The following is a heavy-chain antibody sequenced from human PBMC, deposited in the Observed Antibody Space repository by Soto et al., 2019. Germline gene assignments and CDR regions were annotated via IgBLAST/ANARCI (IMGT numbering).Heavy chain of an antibody. CDR3: ARGRHCSSTSCHINFDY. CDR2: IIPIFGTA. D-gene: IGHD2-2*02. V-gene: IGHV1-69*13. J-gene: IGHJ4*02. Sequence: ASVKVSCKASGGTFSSYAISWVRQAPGQGLEWMGGIIPIFGTANYAQKFQGRVTITADESTSTAYMELSSLRSEDTAVYYCARGRHCSSTSCHINFDYWGQGTPVTVSS. CDR1: GGTFSSYA.